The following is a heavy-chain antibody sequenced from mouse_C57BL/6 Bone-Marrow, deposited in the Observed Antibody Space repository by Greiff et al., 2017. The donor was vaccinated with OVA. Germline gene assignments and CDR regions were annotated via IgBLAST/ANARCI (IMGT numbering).Heavy chain of an antibody. Sequence: VHLVESGPELVRPGVSVKISCKGSGYTFTDYAMHWVKQSHAKSLEWIGVISTYYGDASYNQKFKDKATMTVDKSSSTAYMELARLTSEDSAVYYCATLGWLLPYFDYWGQGTTLTVSS. CDR1: GYTFTDYA. V-gene: IGHV1-67*01. D-gene: IGHD2-3*01. CDR3: ATLGWLLPYFDY. J-gene: IGHJ2*01. CDR2: ISTYYGDA.